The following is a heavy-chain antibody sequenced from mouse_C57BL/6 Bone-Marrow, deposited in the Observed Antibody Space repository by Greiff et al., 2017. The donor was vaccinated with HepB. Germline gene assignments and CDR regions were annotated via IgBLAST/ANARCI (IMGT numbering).Heavy chain of an antibody. V-gene: IGHV1-7*01. Sequence: VQLQQSGAALAKPGASVKLSCKASGYTFTSYWMHWVKQRPGQGLEWIGYINPSSGYTKYNQKFKDKATLTADKSSSTAYMQMSSLTYEDSAVYYGARGGYGGRDYFDYGGQGTTLTVSS. D-gene: IGHD1-1*01. CDR3: ARGGYGGRDYFDY. J-gene: IGHJ2*01. CDR1: GYTFTSYW. CDR2: INPSSGYT.